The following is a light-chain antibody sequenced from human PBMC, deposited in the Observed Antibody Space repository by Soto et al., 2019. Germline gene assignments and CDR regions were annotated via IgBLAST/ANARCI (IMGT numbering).Light chain of an antibody. CDR2: DAS. CDR3: QQYDNLPPYT. CDR1: QGISNY. Sequence: DIQMTQSPSSRSASVGDRVTITCQASQGISNYLNWYQQKPGKAPKLLIYDASNLETGVPSRFSGSGSGTDFTLTISILQPEDMASYYCQQYDNLPPYTFGQGTKLEIK. V-gene: IGKV1-33*01. J-gene: IGKJ2*01.